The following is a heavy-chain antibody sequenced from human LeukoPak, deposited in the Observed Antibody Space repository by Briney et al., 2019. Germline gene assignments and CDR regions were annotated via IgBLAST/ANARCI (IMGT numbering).Heavy chain of an antibody. CDR2: IYYSGST. D-gene: IGHD5-18*01. Sequence: SETLSLTCTVSGGSISSGGYYWSWLRQHPGKGLEWIGYIYYSGSTYYNPSLKSRVTISVDTSKNQFSLKLSSVTAADTAVYYCARSTTAIPGYFDYWGQGTLVTVSS. V-gene: IGHV4-31*03. J-gene: IGHJ4*02. CDR1: GGSISSGGYY. CDR3: ARSTTAIPGYFDY.